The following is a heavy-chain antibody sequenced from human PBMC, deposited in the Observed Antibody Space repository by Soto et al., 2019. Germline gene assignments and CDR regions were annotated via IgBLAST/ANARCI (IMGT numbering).Heavy chain of an antibody. CDR3: ASHYPTGHYYYGMDV. CDR1: GGTFSSYA. J-gene: IGHJ6*02. D-gene: IGHD3-10*01. CDR2: IIPIFGTA. Sequence: QVQLVQSGAEVKKPGSSVKVSCKASGGTFSSYAISWVRQAPGQGLEWMGGIIPIFGTADYAQKFQGRVTITAAESTSTAYMELSSLRYEDTAVYYCASHYPTGHYYYGMDVWGQGTTVTVSS. V-gene: IGHV1-69*12.